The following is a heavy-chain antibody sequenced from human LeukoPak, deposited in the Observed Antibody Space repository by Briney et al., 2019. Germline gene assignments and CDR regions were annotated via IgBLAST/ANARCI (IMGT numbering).Heavy chain of an antibody. CDR3: ARDTVGSGYDFWSGYYPFDY. CDR1: GFTFSSYE. V-gene: IGHV3-48*03. Sequence: GGSLRLSCAASGFTFSSYEMNWVRQAPGKGLEWVSYISSSGSTIYYADPVKGRFTISRDNAKNSLYLQMNSLRAEDTAVYYCARDTVGSGYDFWSGYYPFDYWGQGTLVTVSS. D-gene: IGHD3-3*01. J-gene: IGHJ4*02. CDR2: ISSSGSTI.